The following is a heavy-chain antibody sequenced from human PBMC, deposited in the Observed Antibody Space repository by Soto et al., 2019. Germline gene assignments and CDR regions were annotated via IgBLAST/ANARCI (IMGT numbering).Heavy chain of an antibody. V-gene: IGHV1-69*02. J-gene: IGHJ4*02. CDR3: ARVRGSDYYGSGSLSY. Sequence: SVKVSCKASGGTFSSYTISWVRQAPGQGLEWMGRIIPILGIANYAQKFQGRVTITADKSTSTAYMELSSLRSEDTAVYYCARVRGSDYYGSGSLSYWGQGTLVTVSS. CDR2: IIPILGIA. CDR1: GGTFSSYT. D-gene: IGHD3-10*01.